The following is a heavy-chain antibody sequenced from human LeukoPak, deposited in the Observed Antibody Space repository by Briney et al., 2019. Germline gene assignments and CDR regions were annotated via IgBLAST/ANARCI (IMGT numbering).Heavy chain of an antibody. CDR3: AREPSYSGYYLPIDY. CDR2: ISGSGGST. D-gene: IGHD3-22*01. J-gene: IGHJ4*02. Sequence: QSGGSLRLSCAASGFTFSSYAMSWVRQAPGKGLEWVSAISGSGGSTYYADSVKGRFTISRDNSKNTLYLQMNSLRAEDTAVYYCAREPSYSGYYLPIDYWGQGTLVTVSS. V-gene: IGHV3-23*01. CDR1: GFTFSSYA.